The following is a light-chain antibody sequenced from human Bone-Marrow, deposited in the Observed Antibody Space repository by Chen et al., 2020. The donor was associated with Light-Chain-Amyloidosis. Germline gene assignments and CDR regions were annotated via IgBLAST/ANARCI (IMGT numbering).Light chain of an antibody. V-gene: IGKV3-20*01. CDR2: GSS. J-gene: IGKJ4*01. CDR1: QTISSNY. CDR3: QQYGTSPLT. Sequence: ELVFTQSPRTLSLSPGEGANLPCRARQTISSNYLTWYQQKFGQAPRLLIYGSSSRATGIPDRFAGSGSGTDCTLTINRLEPEDFAMYYCQQYGTSPLTFGGGTKVEIK.